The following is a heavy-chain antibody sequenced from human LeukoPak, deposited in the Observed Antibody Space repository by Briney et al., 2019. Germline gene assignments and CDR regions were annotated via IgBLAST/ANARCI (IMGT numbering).Heavy chain of an antibody. CDR2: ISSSSSYI. V-gene: IGHV3-21*01. D-gene: IGHD7-27*01. CDR3: ARDRRWLTGAPDY. Sequence: PGGSLRLSCAASGFTFSSCSMNWVRQAPGKGLEWVSSISSSSSYIYYADSVKGRFTISRDNAKNSLYLQMNSLRAEDTAVYYCARDRRWLTGAPDYWGQGTLVTVSS. J-gene: IGHJ4*02. CDR1: GFTFSSCS.